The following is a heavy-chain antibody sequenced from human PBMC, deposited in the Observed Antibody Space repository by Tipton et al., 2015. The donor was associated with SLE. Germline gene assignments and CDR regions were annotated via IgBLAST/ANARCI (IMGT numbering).Heavy chain of an antibody. Sequence: LRLSCTVSGGSISSSSYYWGWIRQPPGKGLEWIGSIYYSGSTYYNPSLKSRVTISVDTSKNQFSLKLSSVTAADTAVYYCARSPRTIFGVAAPGAFDIWGQGTMVTVSS. D-gene: IGHD3-3*01. CDR3: ARSPRTIFGVAAPGAFDI. V-gene: IGHV4-39*01. CDR2: IYYSGST. J-gene: IGHJ3*02. CDR1: GGSISSSSYY.